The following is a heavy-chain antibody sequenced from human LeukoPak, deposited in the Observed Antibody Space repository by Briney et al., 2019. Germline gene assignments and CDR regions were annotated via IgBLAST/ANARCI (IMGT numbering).Heavy chain of an antibody. Sequence: ASVKVSCKASGYTFTSYGISLVRQAPGQGLEWMGRIIPIFGTANYAQKFQGRVTITTDESTSTAYMELSSLRSEDTAVYYCAREPFNYYDSSGYYSVMFDYWGQGTLVTVSS. V-gene: IGHV1-69*05. CDR3: AREPFNYYDSSGYYSVMFDY. D-gene: IGHD3-22*01. CDR2: IIPIFGTA. J-gene: IGHJ4*02. CDR1: GYTFTSYG.